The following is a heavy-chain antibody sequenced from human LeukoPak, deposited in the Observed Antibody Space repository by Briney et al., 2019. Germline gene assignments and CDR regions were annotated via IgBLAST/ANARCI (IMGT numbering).Heavy chain of an antibody. Sequence: GASVKVSCKASGYTFTNYYMHWVRQAPGKGLEWMGLVDPEDGETIYAEKFQGRVTITADTSTDTAYMELSSLRSEDTAVYYCATDSRPVGYWGQGTLVTVSS. CDR1: GYTFTNYY. D-gene: IGHD1-26*01. V-gene: IGHV1-69-2*01. CDR2: VDPEDGET. J-gene: IGHJ4*02. CDR3: ATDSRPVGY.